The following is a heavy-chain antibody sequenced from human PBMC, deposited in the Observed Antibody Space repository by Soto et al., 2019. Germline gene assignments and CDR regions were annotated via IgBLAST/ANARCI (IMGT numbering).Heavy chain of an antibody. CDR1: GGSISSSSYY. D-gene: IGHD4-17*01. CDR2: IYYSGST. CDR3: ARPTDYGFDY. J-gene: IGHJ4*02. V-gene: IGHV4-39*01. Sequence: QLQLQESGPGLVKPSETLSLTCTVSGGSISSSSYYWGWIRQPPGKGLEWIGSIYYSGSTYYNPSLKSRVTLPVDTSKNQFSLKLSSVTAADTAVYYCARPTDYGFDYWGQGTLVTVSS.